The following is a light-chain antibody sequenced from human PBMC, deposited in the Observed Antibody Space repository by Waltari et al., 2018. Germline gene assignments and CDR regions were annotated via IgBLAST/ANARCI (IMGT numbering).Light chain of an antibody. V-gene: IGLV2-8*01. CDR1: SSDVGGYNY. Sequence: QSALTQPPSASGSPGQSVTISCTGTSSDVGGYNYVTWYQQYPGKAPKLIIYEVTKGPSGVPDRFSGSKSDNTASLTVSGLQAEDEADYYCSSYAGSTNFDVFGTGTKVTVL. J-gene: IGLJ1*01. CDR3: SSYAGSTNFDV. CDR2: EVT.